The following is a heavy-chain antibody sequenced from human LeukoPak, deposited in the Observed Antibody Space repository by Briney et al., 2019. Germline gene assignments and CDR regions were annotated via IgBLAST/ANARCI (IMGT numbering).Heavy chain of an antibody. CDR3: AKDPAGS. Sequence: GSLSLSCAASGFNFTCYAMSWAGQAPGKGLEWVSAISGSGGSTYYADSVKGRYTISRDNSKNTLYLQMNSLRAEDTAVYYCAKDPAGSGGQGTLVTVSS. V-gene: IGHV3-23*01. CDR2: ISGSGGST. CDR1: GFNFTCYA. J-gene: IGHJ4*02. D-gene: IGHD2-2*01.